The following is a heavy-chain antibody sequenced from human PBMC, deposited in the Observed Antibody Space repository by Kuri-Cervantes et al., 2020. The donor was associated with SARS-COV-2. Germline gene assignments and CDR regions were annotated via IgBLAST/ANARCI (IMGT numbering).Heavy chain of an antibody. Sequence: GEALKISCAASGFTSSSYAMSWVSQARGKGLEWVSAISGSGGSTYYADSVKGRFTISRDNSKNTLYLQMNSLRAEDTAVYYCANQTGHYYYGRDVWGQGTTVTVSS. J-gene: IGHJ6*02. CDR1: GFTSSSYA. CDR2: ISGSGGST. V-gene: IGHV3-23*01. CDR3: ANQTGHYYYGRDV.